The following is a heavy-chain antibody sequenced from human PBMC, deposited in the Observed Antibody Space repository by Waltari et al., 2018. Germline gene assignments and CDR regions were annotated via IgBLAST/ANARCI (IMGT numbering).Heavy chain of an antibody. CDR2: IKEDGSEK. Sequence: EVQLVESGGGLVQPGGSLRLSCAASEFTFAYYWVTWVRQAPGKGLEWVANIKEDGSEKYYVDSVKGRFTISRDHAKNSLYLQMSSLRVEDTAVYYCATQSWSNFEYWGQGTLVTVSS. D-gene: IGHD3-3*01. CDR1: EFTFAYYW. J-gene: IGHJ4*02. V-gene: IGHV3-7*01. CDR3: ATQSWSNFEY.